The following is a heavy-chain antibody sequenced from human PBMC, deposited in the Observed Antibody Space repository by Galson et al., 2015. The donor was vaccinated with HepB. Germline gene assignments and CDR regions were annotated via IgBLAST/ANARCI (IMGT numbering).Heavy chain of an antibody. CDR1: GFTFSSYA. Sequence: SLRLSCAASGFTFSSYAMSWVRQAPGKGLEWVSVISSGGSIYYADSVRGRFTISRDNSKNTLYLQMNSLRAEDTAVYYCARGGPYGSGFYRRFDYWGQGTLVTVSS. V-gene: IGHV3-23*01. J-gene: IGHJ4*02. D-gene: IGHD3-22*01. CDR3: ARGGPYGSGFYRRFDY. CDR2: ISSGGSI.